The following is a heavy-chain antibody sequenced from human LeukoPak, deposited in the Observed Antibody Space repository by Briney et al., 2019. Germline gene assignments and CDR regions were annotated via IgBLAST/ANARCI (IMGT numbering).Heavy chain of an antibody. CDR3: AELGITMIGGV. CDR2: ISSSGSTI. V-gene: IGHV3-48*03. Sequence: GGSLRLSCAASGFTFSSYEMNWVSQAPGKGLEWVSYISSSGSTIYYADCVKGRFTISRDNAKNSLYLQINSLRAEDTAVYYCAELGITMIGGVWGKGTTVTISS. J-gene: IGHJ6*04. CDR1: GFTFSSYE. D-gene: IGHD3-10*02.